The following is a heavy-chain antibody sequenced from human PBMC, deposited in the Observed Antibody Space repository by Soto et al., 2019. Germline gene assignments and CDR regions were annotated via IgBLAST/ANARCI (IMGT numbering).Heavy chain of an antibody. Sequence: QVPLVQSGAEVKKPGASVKVSCKASGYTFGSYGMTWVRQAPGQGLEWMGWISAYNGNTDYAQKFQGRVTLTTDTSTDTAYMELRRLRSADTAVYYCARDRVVAPGWFDPWGQGTLLSVSS. CDR2: ISAYNGNT. CDR3: ARDRVVAPGWFDP. D-gene: IGHD3-3*01. J-gene: IGHJ5*02. V-gene: IGHV1-18*01. CDR1: GYTFGSYG.